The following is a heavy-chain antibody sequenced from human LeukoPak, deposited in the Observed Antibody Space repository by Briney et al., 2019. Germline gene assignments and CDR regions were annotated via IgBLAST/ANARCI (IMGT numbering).Heavy chain of an antibody. Sequence: GGSLRLSCVASGFTFSDYGIHWVRQVLGKGLEHVSAISSTGTYTHYANSVRGRFTISRDNSKNTLYLRMGSLRAEDTAMYYCTRGPTVAAFNAFDLWGQGTMVTVSS. CDR2: ISSTGTYT. J-gene: IGHJ3*01. V-gene: IGHV3-64*01. D-gene: IGHD4-23*01. CDR1: GFTFSDYG. CDR3: TRGPTVAAFNAFDL.